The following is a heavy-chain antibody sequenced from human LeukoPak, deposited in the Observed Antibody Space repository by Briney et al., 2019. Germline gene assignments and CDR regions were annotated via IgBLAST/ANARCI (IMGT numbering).Heavy chain of an antibody. CDR3: ARGPQDY. Sequence: PGGSLRLSCAASGFTFSSSDMHWVREAPGKGLEWVAVISYDGSNKYYADSVKGRFTISRDNSKNTLYLQMNSLRAEDTAVYYCARGPQDYWGQGTLVTVSS. CDR2: ISYDGSNK. D-gene: IGHD1-14*01. J-gene: IGHJ4*02. CDR1: GFTFSSSD. V-gene: IGHV3-30*19.